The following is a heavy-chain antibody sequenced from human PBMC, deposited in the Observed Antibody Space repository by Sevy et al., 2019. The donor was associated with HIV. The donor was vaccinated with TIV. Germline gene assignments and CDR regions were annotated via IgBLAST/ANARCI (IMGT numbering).Heavy chain of an antibody. Sequence: SETLSLTCTVSGGSISSGGYYWSWIRQHPGKGLEWIGYIYYSGSTYYNPSLKSRVTISVDTSKNQFSLKLSSVTAAETAVYYCATAYADSTPHNWFDPWGQGTLVTVSS. J-gene: IGHJ5*02. D-gene: IGHD4-17*01. CDR2: IYYSGST. CDR3: ATAYADSTPHNWFDP. V-gene: IGHV4-31*03. CDR1: GGSISSGGYY.